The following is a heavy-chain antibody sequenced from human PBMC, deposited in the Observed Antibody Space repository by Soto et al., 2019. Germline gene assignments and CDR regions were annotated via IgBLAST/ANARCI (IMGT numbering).Heavy chain of an antibody. V-gene: IGHV1-18*01. CDR1: GYSFATSG. CDR2: ISAYNGNT. CDR3: ARAGQYYDSSGYAN. Sequence: QVKLVQSGTEVKQPGASMKVSCKASGYSFATSGISCVRQAPGQGLEWMGWISAYNGNTNYDQKLQDRVTMTTDTSTSTCYLGLRNLRSDDTAVYYCARAGQYYDSSGYANWGQGTLVTVSS. D-gene: IGHD3-22*01. J-gene: IGHJ4*02.